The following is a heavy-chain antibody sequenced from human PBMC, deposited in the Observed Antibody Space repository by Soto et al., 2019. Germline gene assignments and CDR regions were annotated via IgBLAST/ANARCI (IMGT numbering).Heavy chain of an antibody. D-gene: IGHD1-26*01. CDR1: GGSISSYY. Sequence: SETLSLTCTVSGGSISSYYWSWIRQPPGKGLEWIGYIYYSGSTNYNPSLKSRVTISVDTSKNQFSLKLSSVTAADTAVYYCARTIVSGVGYYFDYWGQGTLVTVSS. J-gene: IGHJ4*02. CDR2: IYYSGST. CDR3: ARTIVSGVGYYFDY. V-gene: IGHV4-59*01.